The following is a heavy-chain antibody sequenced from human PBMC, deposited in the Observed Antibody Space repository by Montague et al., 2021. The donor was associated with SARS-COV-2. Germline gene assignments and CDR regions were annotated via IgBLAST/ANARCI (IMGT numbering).Heavy chain of an antibody. D-gene: IGHD3-10*01. J-gene: IGHJ3*02. V-gene: IGHV4-38-2*02. CDR1: GYFIGTGYY. CDR2: NYLHGNA. Sequence: SETLSLTCSVSGYFIGTGYYWGWIRQSPGKGLEWIGSNYLHGNAYYNPSLNSRVTISLDTSKKQFSLKVNSVTAADTAVYYCAKDGEALAWGTFDIWGQGTMVTVSS. CDR3: AKDGEALAWGTFDI.